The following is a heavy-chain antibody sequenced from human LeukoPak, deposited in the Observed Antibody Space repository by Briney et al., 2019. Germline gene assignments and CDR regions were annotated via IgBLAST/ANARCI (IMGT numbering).Heavy chain of an antibody. V-gene: IGHV3-15*01. Sequence: GRSLRLSCAASGFTFSNAWMSWVRQAPGKGLEWVGRIKSKTDGGTTDYAAPVKGRFTISRDDSKNTPYLQMNSLKTEDTAVYYCTTVSYYYDSSGYPLDAFDIWGQGTMVTVSS. CDR3: TTVSYYYDSSGYPLDAFDI. D-gene: IGHD3-22*01. CDR2: IKSKTDGGTT. J-gene: IGHJ3*02. CDR1: GFTFSNAW.